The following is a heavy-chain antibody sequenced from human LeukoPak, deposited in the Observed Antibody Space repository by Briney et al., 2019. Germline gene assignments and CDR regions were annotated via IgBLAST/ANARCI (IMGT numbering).Heavy chain of an antibody. CDR2: INHSGST. CDR1: GGSFSGYY. D-gene: IGHD1-1*01. J-gene: IGHJ3*02. V-gene: IGHV4-34*01. CDR3: ARGHWNGAFDI. Sequence: SETLSLTCAVYGGSFSGYYWSWIRQPPGKGLEWIGEINHSGSTNYNPSLKSRVTISVDTSKNQFSLKLSSVTAADTAVYYCARGHWNGAFDIWGQGTMVTVSS.